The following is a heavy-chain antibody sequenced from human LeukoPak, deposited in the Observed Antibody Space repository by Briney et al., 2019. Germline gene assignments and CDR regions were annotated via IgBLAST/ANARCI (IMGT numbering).Heavy chain of an antibody. V-gene: IGHV3-23*01. D-gene: IGHD6-13*01. J-gene: IGHJ5*02. CDR2: ISGSGGST. CDR1: GFTFSSYA. Sequence: PGGSLRLSCAASGFTFSSYAMSWVRQAPGKGLEWVSAISGSGGSTYYADSVKGRFTISRDNAKNSLYLQMNSLRAEDTAVYYCARDRDSSSWSTRDNWFDPWGQGTLVTVSS. CDR3: ARDRDSSSWSTRDNWFDP.